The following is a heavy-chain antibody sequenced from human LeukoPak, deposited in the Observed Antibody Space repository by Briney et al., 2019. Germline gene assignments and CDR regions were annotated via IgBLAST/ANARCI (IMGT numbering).Heavy chain of an antibody. J-gene: IGHJ6*03. Sequence: PGGSLRLSCAASGFTFSSYAMHWVRQAPGKGLEWVAVISYDGSNKYYADSVKGRFTISRDNSKTTRYLKMNSRRAEDTAVYYRAREGGGQYYYNMDVWAKGPRSPSP. V-gene: IGHV3-30*01. CDR2: ISYDGSNK. CDR1: GFTFSSYA. D-gene: IGHD2-15*01. CDR3: AREGGGQYYYNMDV.